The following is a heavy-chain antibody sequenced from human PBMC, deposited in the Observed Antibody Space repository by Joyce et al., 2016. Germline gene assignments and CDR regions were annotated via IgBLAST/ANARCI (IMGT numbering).Heavy chain of an antibody. V-gene: IGHV3-15*07. CDR2: SRSKTDGGTT. Sequence: EVQLVESGGGLVKPGGSLRLSCAASGFIFTNTWMNWVRKAPGKGVKWGGRSRSKTDGGTTDYGAAVRGRFIISRDDSKNTLYLHMNSLKTEDTAVYYCTGGLRFYSGSGGYPRLSDYWGQGTLVTVSS. CDR1: GFIFTNTW. D-gene: IGHD3-10*01. CDR3: TGGLRFYSGSGGYPRLSDY. J-gene: IGHJ4*02.